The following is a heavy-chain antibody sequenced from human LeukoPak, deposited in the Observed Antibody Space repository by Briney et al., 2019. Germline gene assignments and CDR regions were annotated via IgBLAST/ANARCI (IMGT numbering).Heavy chain of an antibody. CDR1: GGSFSGYY. CDR3: ARTAMVTY. CDR2: INHSGST. J-gene: IGHJ4*02. Sequence: SETLSLTCAVYGGSFSGYYWSWIRQPPGKGLEWIGEINHSGSTNYNPSLKSRVTISVDTSKNQFSLKLSSVTAADTAVYYCARTAMVTYWGQGTLVTVSS. D-gene: IGHD5-18*01. V-gene: IGHV4-34*01.